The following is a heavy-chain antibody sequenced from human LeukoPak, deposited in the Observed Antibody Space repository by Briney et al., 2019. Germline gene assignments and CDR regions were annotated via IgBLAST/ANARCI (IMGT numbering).Heavy chain of an antibody. Sequence: GGSLRLSCAASGIIFSDFWMHWVHQAPGKGLVWVSRINSDGSSTSYADPVRGRFTISRDNAKNTLFLQMNSLRAEDTAVYYCARSYYYGSGIHAFDIWGQGTMVIVSS. V-gene: IGHV3-74*01. J-gene: IGHJ3*02. CDR1: GIIFSDFW. D-gene: IGHD3-10*01. CDR2: INSDGSST. CDR3: ARSYYYGSGIHAFDI.